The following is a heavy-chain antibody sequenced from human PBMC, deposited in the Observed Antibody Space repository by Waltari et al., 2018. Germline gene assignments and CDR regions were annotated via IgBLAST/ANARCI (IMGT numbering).Heavy chain of an antibody. CDR1: GFIFSGYT. CDR2: VRGRGVDK. D-gene: IGHD3-10*01. J-gene: IGHJ4*02. V-gene: IGHV3-23*01. Sequence: EVQLLESGGGLVQPGGSLRLSCAASGFIFSGYTMTWVRQAPGKGVGCGSTVRGRGVDKYYADTVKGRFTIAGDNCRNTRHLQMNTLRAGDTAVYYCAKSLGDTYGRYPMDDWGQGTLVTVAS. CDR3: AKSLGDTYGRYPMDD.